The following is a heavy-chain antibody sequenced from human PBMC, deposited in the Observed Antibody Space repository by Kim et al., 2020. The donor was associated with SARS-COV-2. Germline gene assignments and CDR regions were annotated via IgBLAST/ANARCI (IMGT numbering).Heavy chain of an antibody. CDR1: GGTFSSYA. Sequence: SVKVSCKASGGTFSSYAISWVRQAPGQGLEWMGGIIPIFGTANYAQKFQGRVTITADESTSTAYMELSSLRSEDTAVYYCARDILGYCSSTSCYHFDYWGQGTLVTVSS. CDR3: ARDILGYCSSTSCYHFDY. V-gene: IGHV1-69*13. D-gene: IGHD2-2*01. J-gene: IGHJ4*02. CDR2: IIPIFGTA.